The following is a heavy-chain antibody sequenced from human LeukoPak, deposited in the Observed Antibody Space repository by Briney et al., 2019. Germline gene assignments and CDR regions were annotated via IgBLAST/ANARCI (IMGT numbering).Heavy chain of an antibody. CDR3: IVVVEPPDSDGFDV. V-gene: IGHV3-74*01. CDR2: INADGSTT. J-gene: IGHJ3*01. D-gene: IGHD1-14*01. Sequence: GGSLRLSCAASGFTFGNSWVHLVRQAPGKGLVWVSLINADGSTTSYADSVKGRFTISRDNARNTLSLEMNSLTIEDTAVYYCIVVVEPPDSDGFDVWGQGTMITVSS. CDR1: GFTFGNSW.